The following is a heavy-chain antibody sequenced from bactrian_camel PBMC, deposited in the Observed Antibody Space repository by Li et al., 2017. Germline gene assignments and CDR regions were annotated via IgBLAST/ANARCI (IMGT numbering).Heavy chain of an antibody. D-gene: IGHD3*01. CDR2: ISSSGGTT. Sequence: VQLVESGGGLVQPGGSLRLSCATSGFPFSDYAMSWVRQAPGKGLEWVSTISSSGGTTFYVDSVKGRFTISRDNAKNTLYLQMNNLKPEDTAVYYCAANDYCSGSWCYVILRYWGQGTQVTVS. J-gene: IGHJ4*01. CDR3: AANDYCSGSWCYVILRY. CDR1: GFPFSDYA. V-gene: IGHV3S31*01.